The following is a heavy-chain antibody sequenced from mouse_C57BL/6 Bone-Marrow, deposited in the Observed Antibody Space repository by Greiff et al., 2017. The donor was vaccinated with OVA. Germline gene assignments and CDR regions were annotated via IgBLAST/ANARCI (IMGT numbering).Heavy chain of an antibody. D-gene: IGHD4-1*01. CDR1: GYTFTDYY. Sequence: VQLQQSGPELVKPGASVKISCKASGYTFTDYYMNWVKQSHGKSLEWIGDINPNNGGTSYNQKFKGKATLTVDKSSSTAYMELRSLTSEDSAVYYCARETGTSVDYWGQGTSVTVSS. V-gene: IGHV1-26*01. CDR3: ARETGTSVDY. J-gene: IGHJ4*01. CDR2: INPNNGGT.